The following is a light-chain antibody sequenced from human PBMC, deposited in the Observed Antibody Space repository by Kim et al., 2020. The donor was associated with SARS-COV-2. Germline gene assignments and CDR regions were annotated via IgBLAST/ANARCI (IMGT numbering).Light chain of an antibody. J-gene: IGLJ1*01. CDR2: QDS. V-gene: IGLV3-1*01. CDR3: QAWDSSTEV. CDR1: KLVDKY. Sequence: SVSPGQTASITCYGDKLVDKYACWYQQKPGQSPVLVIYQDSKRPPGIPERFSGSNSGNTATLTISGTQAMDEADYYCQAWDSSTEVFGTGTKVTVL.